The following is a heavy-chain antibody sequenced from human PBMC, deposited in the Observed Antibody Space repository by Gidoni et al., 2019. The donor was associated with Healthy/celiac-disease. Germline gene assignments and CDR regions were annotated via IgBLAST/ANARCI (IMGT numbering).Heavy chain of an antibody. CDR2: IYHSGST. CDR3: ARAPSGCSGGSCYHLFDY. J-gene: IGHJ4*02. Sequence: QLQLQESGSGLVKPSQTLSLTCAVSGGSISSGGYSWSWIRQPPGKGLEWIGYIYHSGSTYYNPSLKSRVTISVDRSKNQFSLKLSSVTAADTAVYYCARAPSGCSGGSCYHLFDYWGQGTLVTVSS. CDR1: GGSISSGGYS. D-gene: IGHD2-15*01. V-gene: IGHV4-30-2*01.